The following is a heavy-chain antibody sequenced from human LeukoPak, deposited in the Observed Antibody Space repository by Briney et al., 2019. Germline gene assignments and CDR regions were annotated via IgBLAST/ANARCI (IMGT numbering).Heavy chain of an antibody. J-gene: IGHJ5*02. CDR1: GYTFTSYG. V-gene: IGHV1-8*02. CDR3: ARALKRGHNWFDP. CDR2: MNPNSGNT. Sequence: RASVKVSCKASGYTFTSYGISWVRQATGQGLEWMGWMNPNSGNTGYAQRFQGRVTMTRNTSISTAYMELSSLRSEDTAVYYCARALKRGHNWFDPWGQGTLVTVSS. D-gene: IGHD3-10*01.